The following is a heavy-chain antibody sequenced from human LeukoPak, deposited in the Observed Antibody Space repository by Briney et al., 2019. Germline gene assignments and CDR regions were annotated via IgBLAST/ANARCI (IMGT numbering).Heavy chain of an antibody. Sequence: SETLSLTCTVSGGSVSSGSCYWSWIQQPPAKGRERIGYIYYSESTNYNPSLQSRVTISVDTSKNQFSLKLSSVTAADTAVYYCARGPRVVLLRTDFDYGGQGTLLTVSS. CDR3: ARGPRVVLLRTDFDY. CDR1: GGSVSSGSCY. CDR2: IYYSEST. D-gene: IGHD1-26*01. V-gene: IGHV4-61*01. J-gene: IGHJ4*02.